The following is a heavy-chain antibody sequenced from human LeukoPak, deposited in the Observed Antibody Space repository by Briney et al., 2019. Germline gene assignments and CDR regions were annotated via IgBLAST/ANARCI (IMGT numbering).Heavy chain of an antibody. CDR2: INPNSGGT. CDR3: ARGMEPLNLYYMDV. D-gene: IGHD1-26*01. Sequence: ASVKVSCKASGYTFTGYYIHWVRQAPGQGLGWMGWINPNSGGTNYAQKFQGRVTMTRDTSISTADMELSRLRCDDTAVYYCARGMEPLNLYYMDVWGKGTTVTVSS. CDR1: GYTFTGYY. J-gene: IGHJ6*03. V-gene: IGHV1-2*02.